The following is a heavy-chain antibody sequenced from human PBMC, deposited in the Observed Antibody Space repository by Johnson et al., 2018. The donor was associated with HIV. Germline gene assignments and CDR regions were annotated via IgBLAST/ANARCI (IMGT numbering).Heavy chain of an antibody. V-gene: IGHV3-11*04. CDR1: GFTFSDYY. Sequence: QVQLVESGGGLVKPGGSLRLSCAASGFTFSDYYMSWIRQAPGKGLEWVSYISSSGSTIYYADSVKGRFTISRDNAKNSLYLQMNSLRAEDTAVYYCATPPNHYYDSSGYIGVDAFDIWGQGTMVTVSS. CDR2: ISSSGSTI. CDR3: ATPPNHYYDSSGYIGVDAFDI. J-gene: IGHJ3*02. D-gene: IGHD3-22*01.